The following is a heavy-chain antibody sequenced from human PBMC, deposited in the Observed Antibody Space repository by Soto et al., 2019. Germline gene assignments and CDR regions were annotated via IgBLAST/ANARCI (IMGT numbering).Heavy chain of an antibody. J-gene: IGHJ6*02. CDR3: ARDYVGAYCSSTSCYSDYYYGMDV. CDR2: ISSSSSTI. CDR1: GFTFSSYS. D-gene: IGHD2-2*01. Sequence: GFTFSSYSMNWVRQAPGKGLEWVSYISSSSSTIYYADPVKGRFTISRDNAKNSLYLQMNSLRAEDTAVYYCARDYVGAYCSSTSCYSDYYYGMDVWGQGTTVTVSS. V-gene: IGHV3-48*01.